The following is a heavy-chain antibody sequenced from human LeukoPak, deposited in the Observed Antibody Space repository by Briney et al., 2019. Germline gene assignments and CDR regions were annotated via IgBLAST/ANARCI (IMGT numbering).Heavy chain of an antibody. CDR1: GFTFSSHA. V-gene: IGHV3-23*01. J-gene: IGHJ4*02. D-gene: IGHD5-12*01. CDR3: AQAPRSVYSDPEPNY. CDR2: ISVSGGT. Sequence: GGSLRLSCAASGFTFSSHAMSWVRQAPGKGLEWISSISVSGGTFFADSVKGRFTLSRDTSKNTLSLQLNDLRAEDTAVYYCAQAPRSVYSDPEPNYWGQGTLVTVSS.